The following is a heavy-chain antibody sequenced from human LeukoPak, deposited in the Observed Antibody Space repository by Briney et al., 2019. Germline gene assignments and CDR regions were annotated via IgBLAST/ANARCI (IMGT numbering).Heavy chain of an antibody. Sequence: PSETLSLTCAVYGGSFSGYYWSWIRQPPGKGLEWIGEINHSGSTNYNPSLKSRVTISVDTSKNQFSLKLSSVTAADTAVYYCARGLVLYRYFDYWGQGTLVTVSS. V-gene: IGHV4-34*01. J-gene: IGHJ4*02. CDR3: ARGLVLYRYFDY. CDR2: INHSGST. CDR1: GGSFSGYY. D-gene: IGHD2-8*01.